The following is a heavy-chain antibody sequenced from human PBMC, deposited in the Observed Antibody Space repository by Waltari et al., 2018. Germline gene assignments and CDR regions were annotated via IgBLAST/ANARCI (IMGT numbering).Heavy chain of an antibody. D-gene: IGHD3-3*01. Sequence: QVQLQESGPGLVKPSQTLSLTCTVSGGSISSGGYYWSWIRQHPGKGLEWIGYIYYSGSTYYNPSLKSRGTISVDTSKNQFYLKLSSVTAADTAVYYCARDYYDFWSGYNYYMDVWGKGTTVTVSS. CDR1: GGSISSGGYY. J-gene: IGHJ6*03. V-gene: IGHV4-31*03. CDR3: ARDYYDFWSGYNYYMDV. CDR2: IYYSGST.